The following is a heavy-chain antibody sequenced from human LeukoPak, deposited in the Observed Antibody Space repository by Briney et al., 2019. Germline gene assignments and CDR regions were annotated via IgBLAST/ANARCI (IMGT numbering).Heavy chain of an antibody. CDR1: GGSFSGYY. D-gene: IGHD6-13*01. V-gene: IGHV4-34*01. Sequence: SETLSLTCAVYGGSFSGYYWSWIRQPPGKGLEWIGEINHSGSTNYNPSLKSRVTISVDTSKNQFSLKLSSVTAADTAVYYCARSPQLVTFDYWGQGTLVTVSS. CDR2: INHSGST. J-gene: IGHJ4*02. CDR3: ARSPQLVTFDY.